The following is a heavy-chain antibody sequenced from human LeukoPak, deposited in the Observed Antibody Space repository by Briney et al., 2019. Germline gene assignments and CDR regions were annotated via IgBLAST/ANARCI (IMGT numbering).Heavy chain of an antibody. D-gene: IGHD3-9*01. Sequence: AGESLKISCAASGFTFSSYSMNWVRQAPGKGLEWVSSISSSSSYIYYADSVKGRFTISRDNAKNSLYLQMNSLRAEDTAVYYCARAPRYYDILTGYSMQDAFDIWGQGTMVTVSS. V-gene: IGHV3-21*01. CDR3: ARAPRYYDILTGYSMQDAFDI. J-gene: IGHJ3*02. CDR2: ISSSSSYI. CDR1: GFTFSSYS.